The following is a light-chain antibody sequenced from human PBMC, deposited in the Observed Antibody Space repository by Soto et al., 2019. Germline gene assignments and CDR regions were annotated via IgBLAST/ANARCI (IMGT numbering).Light chain of an antibody. J-gene: IGKJ1*01. V-gene: IGKV1-5*03. Sequence: DIQITQSPSTLSASVGARVTSTCRASQTISSWLAWYQQKPGKGPKLLIYKASTLKSGVPSRFSGSGSGTEFTLTISSLQPDDFATYYCQHYNSYSEAFGQGTKVDIK. CDR2: KAS. CDR1: QTISSW. CDR3: QHYNSYSEA.